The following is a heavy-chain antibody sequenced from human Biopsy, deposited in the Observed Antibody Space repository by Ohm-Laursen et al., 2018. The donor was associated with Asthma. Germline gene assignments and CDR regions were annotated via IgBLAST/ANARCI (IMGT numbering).Heavy chain of an antibody. CDR3: ARTYYDFLTGQVKDVFGV. J-gene: IGHJ3*01. D-gene: IGHD3-9*01. V-gene: IGHV1-3*04. Sequence: VSVKVSCKASRYNFISFAIHWVRQAPGQRLEWMGWVNTGNGDTKYSQKFQGRVTITRDTSASTAYMELRSLRSEDTATYYCARTYYDFLTGQVKDVFGVWGQGTMVTVSS. CDR2: VNTGNGDT. CDR1: RYNFISFA.